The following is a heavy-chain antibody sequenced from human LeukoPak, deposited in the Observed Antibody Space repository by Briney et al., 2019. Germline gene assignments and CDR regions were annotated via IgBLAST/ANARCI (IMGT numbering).Heavy chain of an antibody. CDR2: INAGNGNT. CDR3: ARYSIGMQWLVDDDAFDI. V-gene: IGHV1-3*01. Sequence: ASVKVSCKASGYTFTSYAMHWVRQAPGQRLEWMGWINAGNGNTKYSQKFQGRVTITRDTSASTAYMELSSLRSEDTAVYYCARYSIGMQWLVDDDAFDIWGQGTMVTVSS. CDR1: GYTFTSYA. D-gene: IGHD6-19*01. J-gene: IGHJ3*02.